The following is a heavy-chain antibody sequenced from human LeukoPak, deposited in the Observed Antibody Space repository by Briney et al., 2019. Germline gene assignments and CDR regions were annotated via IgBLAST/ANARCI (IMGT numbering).Heavy chain of an antibody. V-gene: IGHV3-69-1*01. CDR2: ISSSSTM. D-gene: IGHD1-26*01. Sequence: GGSLRLSCAASGFTFSNYNMNWVRQAPGKGLEWVSIISSSSTMHYADSVKGRFTISRDNAKNSLYLQMNSLRAEDTAVYYCARGSEWELLGSCDYWGQGTLVIVSS. CDR3: ARGSEWELLGSCDY. J-gene: IGHJ4*02. CDR1: GFTFSNYN.